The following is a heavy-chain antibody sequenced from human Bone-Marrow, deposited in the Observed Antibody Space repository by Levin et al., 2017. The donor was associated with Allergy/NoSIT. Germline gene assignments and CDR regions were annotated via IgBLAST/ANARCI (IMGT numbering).Heavy chain of an antibody. D-gene: IGHD4-11*01. Sequence: ASVKVSCKASGYTFNSYYVHWVRQAPGQGLEWMGMINPNGGSTRYAQKVQGRVTMTRDTSTRTVHMELSSLRSEDTAIYFCARDIRTVTTWFDYYYYGLDVWGQGTPVAVSS. J-gene: IGHJ6*02. V-gene: IGHV1-46*02. CDR1: GYTFNSYY. CDR2: INPNGGST. CDR3: ARDIRTVTTWFDYYYYGLDV.